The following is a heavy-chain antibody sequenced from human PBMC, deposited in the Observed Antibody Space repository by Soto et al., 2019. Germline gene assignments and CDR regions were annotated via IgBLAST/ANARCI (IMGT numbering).Heavy chain of an antibody. J-gene: IGHJ3*02. D-gene: IGHD3-22*01. CDR2: ISSSSSYI. CDR1: GFTFSSYS. Sequence: PGGSLRLSCAASGFTFSSYSMNWVRQAPGKGLEWVSSISSSSSYIYYGDSVKGRFTISRDNAKNSLYLQMNSLRAEDTAVYYCARDPSSYYYDSSGYSGAFDIWGQGTMVTV. CDR3: ARDPSSYYYDSSGYSGAFDI. V-gene: IGHV3-21*01.